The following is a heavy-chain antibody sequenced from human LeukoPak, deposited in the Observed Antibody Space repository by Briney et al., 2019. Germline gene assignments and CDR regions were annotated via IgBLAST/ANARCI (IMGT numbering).Heavy chain of an antibody. CDR3: ARGYWGNYYYYMDV. Sequence: SQTLSLTCTVSGGSIRSGGYYWSWIRQHPGKGLEWIGYIFYSGSTYYNPSLKSRVTTSVDTSKNQFSLKLSSVTAADTAVYYCARGYWGNYYYYMDVWGKGTTVTVSS. CDR2: IFYSGST. V-gene: IGHV4-31*03. CDR1: GGSIRSGGYY. J-gene: IGHJ6*03. D-gene: IGHD7-27*01.